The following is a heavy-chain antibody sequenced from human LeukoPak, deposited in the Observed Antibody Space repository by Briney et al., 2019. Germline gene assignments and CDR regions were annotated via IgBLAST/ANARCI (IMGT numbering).Heavy chain of an antibody. V-gene: IGHV3-21*01. J-gene: IGHJ4*02. Sequence: GGSLRLSCAASGFIFSSYTMNWVRQAPGKGLEWVSSFSSSGNYIYYTDSVKGRFTISRDNAKNSLYLQMNSLRAEDTAVYYCAGDLSGSYHTPFGYWGQGTLVTVPS. CDR1: GFIFSSYT. CDR2: FSSSGNYI. D-gene: IGHD1-26*01. CDR3: AGDLSGSYHTPFGY.